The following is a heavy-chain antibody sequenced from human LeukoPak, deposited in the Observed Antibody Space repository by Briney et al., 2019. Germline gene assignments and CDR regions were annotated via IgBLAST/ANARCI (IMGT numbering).Heavy chain of an antibody. Sequence: GGSLRLSCAASGFTFSSYWMSWVRQAPGKGLEWVANIEQDGREKYYVDSVKGRFTISRDNAKNSLYLQMNSLRAEDTAVYYCARDQPWFGEYYFDYWGLGTLVTVSS. CDR1: GFTFSSYW. V-gene: IGHV3-7*01. D-gene: IGHD3-10*01. CDR3: ARDQPWFGEYYFDY. J-gene: IGHJ4*02. CDR2: IEQDGREK.